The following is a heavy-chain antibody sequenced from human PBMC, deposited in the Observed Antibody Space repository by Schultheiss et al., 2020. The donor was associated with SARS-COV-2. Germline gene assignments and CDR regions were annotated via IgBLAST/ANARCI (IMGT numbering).Heavy chain of an antibody. D-gene: IGHD5-18*01. J-gene: IGHJ4*02. CDR2: IYYSGST. CDR3: ARERGLDSYGHYYFDY. CDR1: GGSVSSGSYY. V-gene: IGHV4-61*01. Sequence: SETLSLTCTVSGGSVSSGSYYWSWIRQPPGKGLEWIGYIYYSGSTNYNPSLKSRVTISVDTSKNQFSLKLSSVTAADTAVYYCARERGLDSYGHYYFDYWGQGTLVTVSS.